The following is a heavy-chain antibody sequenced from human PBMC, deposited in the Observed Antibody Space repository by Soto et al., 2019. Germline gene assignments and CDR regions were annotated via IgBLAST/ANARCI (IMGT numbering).Heavy chain of an antibody. Sequence: SETLSLTCAVSGGSISSGGYSWSWIRQSAGKGLEWIGRIYSSGTTNYNPSLKSRVTMSVDMSKSQFSLNVRSVTAADTAVYYCVRDVGGSGWFAPWGQGTLVTVSS. CDR2: IYSSGTT. V-gene: IGHV4-61*02. CDR3: VRDVGGSGWFAP. CDR1: GGSISSGGYS. J-gene: IGHJ5*02.